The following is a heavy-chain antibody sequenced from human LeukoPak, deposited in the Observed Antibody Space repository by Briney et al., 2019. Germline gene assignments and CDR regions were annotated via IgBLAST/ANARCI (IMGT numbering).Heavy chain of an antibody. CDR3: ASLFGFVVVPAAIEVATIYYYGMDV. V-gene: IGHV3-30*03. CDR1: GFTFSSYG. D-gene: IGHD2-2*01. Sequence: PGGSLRLSCAASGFTFSSYGMHWVRQAPGKGLEWVAVISYDGSNKYYADSVRGRFTISRDNAKNSLYLQMNSLRAEDTAVYYCASLFGFVVVPAAIEVATIYYYGMDVWGQGTTVTVSS. CDR2: ISYDGSNK. J-gene: IGHJ6*02.